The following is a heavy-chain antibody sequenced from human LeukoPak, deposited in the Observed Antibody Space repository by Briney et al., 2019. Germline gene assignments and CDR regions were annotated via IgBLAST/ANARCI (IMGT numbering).Heavy chain of an antibody. D-gene: IGHD6-6*01. Sequence: GGSLRLSCAASGFPFSSYSMKWVRQAPGKGLDWVSSTSSSSSYIYYADSVKGRFTISSDNAKNSLYLQMNSLSAEDTAVYYCARSIFYSSSSDYWGQGTLVTVSS. CDR2: TSSSSSYI. CDR1: GFPFSSYS. V-gene: IGHV3-21*01. CDR3: ARSIFYSSSSDY. J-gene: IGHJ4*02.